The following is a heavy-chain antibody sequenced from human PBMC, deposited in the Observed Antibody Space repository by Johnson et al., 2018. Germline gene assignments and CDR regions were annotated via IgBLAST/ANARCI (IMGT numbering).Heavy chain of an antibody. CDR2: IIPIFGTA. V-gene: IGHV1-69*01. D-gene: IGHD1-26*01. CDR3: ARAGYSGTYYDDAFDI. J-gene: IGHJ3*02. CDR1: GGTFSSYA. Sequence: QVQLVESGAEVKKPGSSVKVSCKASGGTFSSYAISWVRQAPGQGLEWMGGIIPIFGTANYAQKFQGRVTITADEPTSTAYMEVNSLRSEDTAGYYCARAGYSGTYYDDAFDIWGQGTMVTVSS.